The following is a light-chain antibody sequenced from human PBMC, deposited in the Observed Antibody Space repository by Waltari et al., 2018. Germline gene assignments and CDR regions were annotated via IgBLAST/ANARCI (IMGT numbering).Light chain of an antibody. CDR1: SSEIGTYDY. CDR2: EVR. Sequence: QSALTQAASVSASPGQSITISCTGTSSEIGTYDYVSWFPQYPGRATKLMIYEVRNRPVVVSNRFSGSKSGITASLRISGLLAEDEAYDYCSSYTSSTTWVFGGGTKLTVL. J-gene: IGLJ3*02. V-gene: IGLV2-14*01. CDR3: SSYTSSTTWV.